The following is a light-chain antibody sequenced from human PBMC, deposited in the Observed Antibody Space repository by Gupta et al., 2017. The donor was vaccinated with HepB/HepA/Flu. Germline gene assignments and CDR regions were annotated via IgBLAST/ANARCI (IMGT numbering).Light chain of an antibody. V-gene: IGKV3-20*01. Sequence: EIVLTQSPVTLSVSLGERATLSCRASQSVSSSYLGWYQHKSGQAPRHLIYGVSIRATGIPDRFNGSGSGTDFTLKISRLEAEDFAMYYCQQYAISPLTFGGGTKVEVK. J-gene: IGKJ4*01. CDR2: GVS. CDR3: QQYAISPLT. CDR1: QSVSSSY.